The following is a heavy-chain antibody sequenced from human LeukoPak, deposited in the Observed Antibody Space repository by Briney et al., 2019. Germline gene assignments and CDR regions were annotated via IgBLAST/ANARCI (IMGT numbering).Heavy chain of an antibody. Sequence: PSETLSLTCTVSGGSISSGGYYCSWIRQPPGKGLEWIGYIYHSGSTYYNPSLKSRVTISVDRSKNQFSLKLNSVTAADTAVYYCARGAPTVTSYYYYYMDVWGKGTTVTVSS. V-gene: IGHV4-30-2*01. CDR3: ARGAPTVTSYYYYYMDV. CDR1: GGSISSGGYY. J-gene: IGHJ6*03. D-gene: IGHD4-17*01. CDR2: IYHSGST.